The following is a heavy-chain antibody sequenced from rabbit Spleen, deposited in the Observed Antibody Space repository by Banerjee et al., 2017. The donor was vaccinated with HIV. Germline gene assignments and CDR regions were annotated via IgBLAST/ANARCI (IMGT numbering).Heavy chain of an antibody. Sequence: LEESGGGLVQPEGSLALSCKASGFDFSSYGVSWVRQAPGKGLEWIGYIDPVFGITNYANWVNGRFTISSHNAQNTLYLQLNSLTAADTATYFCVREAGYAGYGDGNLWGPGTLVTVS. CDR2: IDPVFGIT. CDR1: GFDFSSYG. D-gene: IGHD7-1*01. V-gene: IGHV1S47*01. J-gene: IGHJ4*01. CDR3: VREAGYAGYGDGNL.